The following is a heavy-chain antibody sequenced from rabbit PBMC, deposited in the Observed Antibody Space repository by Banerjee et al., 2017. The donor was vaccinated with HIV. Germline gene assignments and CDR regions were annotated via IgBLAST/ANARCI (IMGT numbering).Heavy chain of an antibody. J-gene: IGHJ4*01. V-gene: IGHV1S40*01. CDR1: GFSFSSSYY. CDR3: ARGTSAYGGYGLHL. Sequence: QSLEESGGDLVKPGASLTLTCTASGFSFSSSYYMCWVRQAPGKGLEWIACIYAGSSGSTYYASWAKGRFTISKTSSTTVTLQMTSLTAADTATYFCARGTSAYGGYGLHLWGPGTLVTIS. D-gene: IGHD6-1*01. CDR2: IYAGSSGST.